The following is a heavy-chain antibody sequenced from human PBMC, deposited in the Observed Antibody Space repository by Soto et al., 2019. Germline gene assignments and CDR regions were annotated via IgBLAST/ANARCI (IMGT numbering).Heavy chain of an antibody. V-gene: IGHV4-39*01. CDR2: IYYSGST. CDR3: ARRTYHGPLPYGLDV. J-gene: IGHJ6*02. D-gene: IGHD3-10*01. Sequence: QLQLQESGPGLVKPSETLSLTCTVSGGSISSGSSYWGWIRQPPGKGLEWIGSIYYSGSTYYNPSLKSRVTISVDTSKNQFSLKLTSVTAADTAVYYCARRTYHGPLPYGLDVWGQGTTVTVSS. CDR1: GGSISSGSSY.